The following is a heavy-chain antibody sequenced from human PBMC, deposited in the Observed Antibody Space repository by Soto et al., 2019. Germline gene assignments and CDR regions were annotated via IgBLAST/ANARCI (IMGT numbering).Heavy chain of an antibody. V-gene: IGHV4-34*01. Sequence: QVQLQQWGAGLLKPSETLSLTCAVYGGSFSGYYWSWIRQPPGKGLEWIGEINHSGSTNYNPSLKSRVTLSVDTSKNQFSLKLSSVTAADTAVYYCARRTTYYDILTGYYAYFDYWGQGTLVTVSS. D-gene: IGHD3-9*01. CDR3: ARRTTYYDILTGYYAYFDY. CDR2: INHSGST. J-gene: IGHJ4*02. CDR1: GGSFSGYY.